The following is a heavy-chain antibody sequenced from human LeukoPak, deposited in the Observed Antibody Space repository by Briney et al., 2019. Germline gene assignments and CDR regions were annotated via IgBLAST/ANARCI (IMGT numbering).Heavy chain of an antibody. V-gene: IGHV3-30-3*01. Sequence: GGSLRLSCAASGFTFSSYAMYWVRQAPGKGLEWVAVISYDGSNKYYADSVKGRFTISRDNSKNTLYLQMNSLRAEDTAVYYCAKDSLPYYDFWSGYYTREDGFDYWGQGTLVTVSS. CDR2: ISYDGSNK. J-gene: IGHJ4*02. CDR1: GFTFSSYA. D-gene: IGHD3-3*01. CDR3: AKDSLPYYDFWSGYYTREDGFDY.